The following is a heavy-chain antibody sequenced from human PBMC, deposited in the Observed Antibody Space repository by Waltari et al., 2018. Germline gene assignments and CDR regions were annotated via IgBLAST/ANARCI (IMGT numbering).Heavy chain of an antibody. CDR2: MSYSGAT. V-gene: IGHV4-39*01. CDR1: GVSITSNRHY. J-gene: IGHJ3*01. Sequence: QLQLQESGPGLVKPSETLSLTCSVSGVSITSNRHYWGWIRQPPGQGLEWIGTMSYSGATYSSPSLKSRVTISRDTSKNQLSLKLGSVTAADTAKYYCATYIGASVGTAAFDVWGQGTMVSVSS. D-gene: IGHD1-1*01. CDR3: ATYIGASVGTAAFDV.